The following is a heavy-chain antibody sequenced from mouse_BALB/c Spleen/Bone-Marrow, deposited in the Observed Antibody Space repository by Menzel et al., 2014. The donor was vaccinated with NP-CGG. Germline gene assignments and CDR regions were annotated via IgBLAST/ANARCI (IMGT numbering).Heavy chain of an antibody. J-gene: IGHJ1*01. CDR1: YTLTSYW. CDR2: IDPSNNET. Sequence: YTLTSYWMHWVKQRPGQGLAWIGMIDPSNNETRLNQKFKDKATLNVDKSSNTAYMQLSSLTSEDSAVYYCANYYGFWYFDVWGAGTTVTVSS. CDR3: ANYYGFWYFDV. D-gene: IGHD1-2*01. V-gene: IGHV1-74*01.